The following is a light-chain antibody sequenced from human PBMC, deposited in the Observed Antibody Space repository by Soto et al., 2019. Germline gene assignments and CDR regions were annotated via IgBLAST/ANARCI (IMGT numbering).Light chain of an antibody. J-gene: IGLJ2*01. Sequence: QSVLTQPPSASGTPGQRVTISCSGSNSDIGSNTVSWYQRLAGTAPKLLIYSSNQRPSGVPDRFSGSKSGTSASLAISGLQSEDEADYYCAARDDSLDGVVFGGGTKVTVL. V-gene: IGLV1-44*01. CDR1: NSDIGSNT. CDR3: AARDDSLDGVV. CDR2: SSN.